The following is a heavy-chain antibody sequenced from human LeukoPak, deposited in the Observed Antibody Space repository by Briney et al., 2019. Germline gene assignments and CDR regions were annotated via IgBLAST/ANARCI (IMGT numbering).Heavy chain of an antibody. CDR1: GYTFTGYY. J-gene: IGHJ4*02. CDR3: ARGAAAAGSYYFDY. V-gene: IGHV1-2*02. CDR2: INPNSGGT. D-gene: IGHD6-13*01. Sequence: ASVTVSCKASGYTFTGYYMHWVRQAPGQGLEWMGWINPNSGGTNYAQKFQGRVTMTRDTSISTAYMELSRLRSDDTAVYYCARGAAAAGSYYFDYWGQGTLVTVSS.